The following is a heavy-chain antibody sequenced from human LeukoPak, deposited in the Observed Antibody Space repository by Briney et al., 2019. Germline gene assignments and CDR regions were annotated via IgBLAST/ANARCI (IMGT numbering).Heavy chain of an antibody. CDR2: ITDTGGST. D-gene: IGHD6-19*01. CDR3: AKDHGTAVAGFYY. V-gene: IGHV3-23*01. Sequence: GGSLRLSCAASGFSLSTYGVSWVRQPPGKGLEWVSGITDTGGSTYYADSVKGRFTVSRDTSKNTLYLQMNRLRAEDTSIYYCAKDHGTAVAGFYYWGQGTLVTVSS. CDR1: GFSLSTYG. J-gene: IGHJ4*02.